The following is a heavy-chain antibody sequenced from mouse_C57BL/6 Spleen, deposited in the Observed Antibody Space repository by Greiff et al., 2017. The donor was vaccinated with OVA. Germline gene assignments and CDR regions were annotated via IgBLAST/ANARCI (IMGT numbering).Heavy chain of an antibody. J-gene: IGHJ3*01. CDR1: GYAFTNYL. V-gene: IGHV1-54*01. Sequence: VQLQESGAELVRPGTSVKVSCKASGYAFTNYLIEWVKQRPGQGLEWIGVINPGSGGTNYNEKFKGKATLTADKSSSTAYMQLSSLTSEDSAVYFCARGDSLAWFAYWGQGTLVTVSA. CDR2: INPGSGGT. CDR3: ARGDSLAWFAY.